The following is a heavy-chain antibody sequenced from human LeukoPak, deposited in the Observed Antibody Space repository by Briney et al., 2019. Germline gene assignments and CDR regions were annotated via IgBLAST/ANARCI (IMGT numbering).Heavy chain of an antibody. D-gene: IGHD2-21*02. CDR3: ARAKAYCGGDCYDAFDI. Sequence: PSETLSLTCAVSGGSISSSNWWSWVRQPPGKGLEWIGDIYHSGSTNYNPSLKSRVTISVDKSKNQFSLKLSSVTAADTAVYYCARAKAYCGGDCYDAFDIWGQGTMVTVSS. CDR2: IYHSGST. V-gene: IGHV4-4*02. J-gene: IGHJ3*02. CDR1: GGSISSSNW.